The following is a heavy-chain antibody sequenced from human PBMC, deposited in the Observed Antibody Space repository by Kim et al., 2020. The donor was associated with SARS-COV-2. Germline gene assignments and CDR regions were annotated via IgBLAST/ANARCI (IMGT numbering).Heavy chain of an antibody. J-gene: IGHJ4*02. V-gene: IGHV4-34*01. D-gene: IGHD3-10*01. Sequence: PSLKSRVTISVDTSKNQFSLKLSSVTAADTAVYYCASHTYYYGSGSYYDYWGQGTLVTVSS. CDR3: ASHTYYYGSGSYYDY.